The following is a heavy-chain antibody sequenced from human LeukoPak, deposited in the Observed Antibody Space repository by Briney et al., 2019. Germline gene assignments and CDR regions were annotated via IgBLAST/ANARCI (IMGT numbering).Heavy chain of an antibody. V-gene: IGHV4-4*02. D-gene: IGHD3-22*01. CDR1: GGSISSSNW. Sequence: SGTLSLTCAVSGGSISSSNWWSWVRQPPGKGLEWIGEIYHSGSTNYNPSLKSRVTISVVKSKNQFSLKPSSVTAADTAVYYCAREEDSSGYQSDWGQGTLVTVSS. CDR2: IYHSGST. CDR3: AREEDSSGYQSD. J-gene: IGHJ4*02.